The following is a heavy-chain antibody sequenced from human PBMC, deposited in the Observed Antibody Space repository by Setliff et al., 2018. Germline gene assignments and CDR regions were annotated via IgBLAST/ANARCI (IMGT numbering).Heavy chain of an antibody. Sequence: ASVKVSCKASGYTFTGYYMHWVRQAPGQGLEWMGWINPNSGGTNYAQKFQGRVTMTRDTSISTAYMELSRLRSDDTAVYYCARELVIIATWGNSAMGEAFDIWGQGAMVTVSS. CDR3: ARELVIIATWGNSAMGEAFDI. V-gene: IGHV1-2*02. D-gene: IGHD3-16*01. CDR1: GYTFTGYY. CDR2: INPNSGGT. J-gene: IGHJ3*02.